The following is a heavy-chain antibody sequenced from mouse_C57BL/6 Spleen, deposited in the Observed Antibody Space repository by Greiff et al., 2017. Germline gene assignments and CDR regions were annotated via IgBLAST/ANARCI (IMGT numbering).Heavy chain of an antibody. J-gene: IGHJ3*01. CDR1: GYTFTSYW. CDR2: IAPSDSYT. Sequence: QVQLQQPGAELVMPGASVKLSCKASGYTFTSYWMHWVKQRPGQGLEWIGEIAPSDSYTNYNQKFKGKSTLTVEKSSSTAYMQLSSLTSEDSAVYYCARWYDFGWFAYWGQGTLVTVSA. D-gene: IGHD2-4*01. CDR3: ARWYDFGWFAY. V-gene: IGHV1-69*01.